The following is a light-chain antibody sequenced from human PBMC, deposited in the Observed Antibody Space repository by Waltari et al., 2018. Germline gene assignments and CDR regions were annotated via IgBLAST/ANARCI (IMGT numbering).Light chain of an antibody. J-gene: IGLJ2*01. CDR2: EDR. CDR1: ALPRQY. Sequence: SYELTQPPSVSVSPGQTARITCSGDALPRQYAYWYQQKSGQAPIPVIYEDRNRPSGIPGRFSGSSSGTMATLTVTGAQVEDEADYYCYSTDISGTERVFGGGTKLTVL. V-gene: IGLV3-10*01. CDR3: YSTDISGTERV.